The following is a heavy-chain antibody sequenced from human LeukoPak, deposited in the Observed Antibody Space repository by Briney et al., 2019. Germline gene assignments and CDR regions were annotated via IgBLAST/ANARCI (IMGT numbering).Heavy chain of an antibody. D-gene: IGHD6-6*01. J-gene: IGHJ4*02. CDR1: GFTFSSHS. Sequence: PGGSLRLSCAASGFTFSSHSMNWVRQAPGKGLEWVSSISSSSSYIYYADSVKGRFTISRDNAKNSLYLQMNSLRAEDTAVYYCARENSSSWVFDYWGQGTLVTVSS. CDR2: ISSSSSYI. CDR3: ARENSSSWVFDY. V-gene: IGHV3-21*01.